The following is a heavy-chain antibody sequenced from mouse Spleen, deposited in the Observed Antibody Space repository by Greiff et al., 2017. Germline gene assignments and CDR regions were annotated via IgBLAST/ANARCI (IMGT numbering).Heavy chain of an antibody. CDR2: IYPRSGNT. D-gene: IGHD4-1*01. Sequence: QVQLQQSGAELARPGASVKLSCKASGYTFTSYGISWVKQRTGQGLEWIGEIYPRSGNTYYNEKFKGKATLTADKSSSTAYMELRSLTSEDSAVYFCARDKLGRYFDVWGAGTTVTVSS. CDR3: ARDKLGRYFDV. CDR1: GYTFTSYG. V-gene: IGHV1-81*01. J-gene: IGHJ1*01.